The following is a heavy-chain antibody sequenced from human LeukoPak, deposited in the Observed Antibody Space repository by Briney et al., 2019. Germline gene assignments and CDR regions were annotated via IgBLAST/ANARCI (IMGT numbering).Heavy chain of an antibody. V-gene: IGHV3-21*01. CDR3: ARNRYGDYVPYDY. CDR1: GFTFSSYS. J-gene: IGHJ4*02. D-gene: IGHD4-17*01. Sequence: PGGSLRLSCAASGFTFSSYSMNWVRQAPGKGLEWVSSISSSSSYIYYADSVEGRFTISRDNSKNTLYLQMNSLRAEDTAVYYCARNRYGDYVPYDYWGQGTLVTVSS. CDR2: ISSSSSYI.